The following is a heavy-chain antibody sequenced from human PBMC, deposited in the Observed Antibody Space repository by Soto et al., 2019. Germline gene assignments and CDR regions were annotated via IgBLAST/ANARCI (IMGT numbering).Heavy chain of an antibody. J-gene: IGHJ4*02. CDR3: AIRSAGTIFDY. CDR2: IYYSGST. CDR1: GGSISSSSYY. V-gene: IGHV4-39*01. Sequence: QLQLQESGPGLVKPSETLSLTCTVSGGSISSSSYYWGWIRQPPGKGLEWIGNIYYSGSTYYNQSLKSRVTISVDTSKNQFSLKLSSVTAADTAVYYCAIRSAGTIFDYWGQGTLVTVSS. D-gene: IGHD1-26*01.